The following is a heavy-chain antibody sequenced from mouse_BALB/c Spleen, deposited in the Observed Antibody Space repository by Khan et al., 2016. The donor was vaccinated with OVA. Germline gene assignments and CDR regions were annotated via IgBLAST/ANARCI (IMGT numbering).Heavy chain of an antibody. V-gene: IGHV3-1*02. CDR2: IYHSGSI. Sequence: EVQLQESGPDLVKPSQSLSLTCTVTGYSITSGYSWHWIRQFPGNKLEWMGYIYHSGSINNNPSLKSRFSITRDTSKNLFFLQLNSVTTEDTGTYYCARDGNYMDYWGQGTSVTVSS. CDR1: GYSITSGYS. D-gene: IGHD2-1*01. CDR3: ARDGNYMDY. J-gene: IGHJ4*01.